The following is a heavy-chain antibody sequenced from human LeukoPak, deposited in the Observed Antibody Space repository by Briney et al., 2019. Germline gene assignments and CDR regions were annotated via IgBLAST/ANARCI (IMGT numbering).Heavy chain of an antibody. CDR3: ARVYDILTGWDC. J-gene: IGHJ4*02. D-gene: IGHD3-9*01. CDR2: INPNSGGT. Sequence: ASVKVSCKASGYTFTGYYMHWVRQAPGQGLEWMGWINPNSGGTNYAQKFQGRVTMTKDTSISTAYMELSRLRSDDTAVYYCARVYDILTGWDCWGQGTLVTVSS. CDR1: GYTFTGYY. V-gene: IGHV1-2*02.